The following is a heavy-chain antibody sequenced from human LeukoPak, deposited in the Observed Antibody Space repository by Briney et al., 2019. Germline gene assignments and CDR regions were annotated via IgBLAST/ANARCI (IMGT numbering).Heavy chain of an antibody. CDR1: GFSFSDSW. CDR3: PSRGY. Sequence: GGSLRLSCVVSGFSFSDSWMQWVRQTPGKGLEWVASISQDGRERFYVDSVKGRFSISRDNVENSLFLQMSSLRADDTAVYYYPSRGYWGQGTLVTVSS. V-gene: IGHV3-7*03. CDR2: ISQDGRER. J-gene: IGHJ4*02.